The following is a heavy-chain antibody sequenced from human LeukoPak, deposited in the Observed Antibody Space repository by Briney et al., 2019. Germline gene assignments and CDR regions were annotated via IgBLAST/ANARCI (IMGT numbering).Heavy chain of an antibody. V-gene: IGHV4-30-2*01. CDR2: IHHSGST. CDR1: GGSISSGGYY. J-gene: IGHJ4*02. CDR3: VRVVGGVVSLDY. Sequence: SQTLSLTCTVSGGSISSGGYYWSWIRQPPGKGLEWIGYIHHSGSTYYNPSLKNRVTISVDRSKNQFSLNLSSVTAADTAVYYCVRVVGGVVSLDYWGQGALVTVSS. D-gene: IGHD3-3*01.